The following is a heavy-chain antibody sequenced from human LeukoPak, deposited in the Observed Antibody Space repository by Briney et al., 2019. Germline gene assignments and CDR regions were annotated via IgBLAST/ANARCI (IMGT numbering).Heavy chain of an antibody. V-gene: IGHV1-2*02. Sequence: ASVKVSCKASGYTFTGYYMHWVRQAPGQGLEWMGWLNPNSGGTNYAQKFQGRVTMTRDTSISTAYMEQSRLRSDDTAVYYCAREDTLWYYFDYWGQGTLVTVSS. CDR1: GYTFTGYY. CDR2: LNPNSGGT. CDR3: AREDTLWYYFDY. D-gene: IGHD2-8*02. J-gene: IGHJ4*02.